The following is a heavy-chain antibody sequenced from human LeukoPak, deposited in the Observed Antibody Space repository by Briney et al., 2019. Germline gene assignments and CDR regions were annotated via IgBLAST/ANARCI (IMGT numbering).Heavy chain of an antibody. D-gene: IGHD1-26*01. J-gene: IGHJ4*02. V-gene: IGHV3-11*05. CDR2: ISSSSDHT. Sequence: PGGSLRLSCAASGFTFSDYYMTWIRQAPGKGLECVSYISSSSDHTNYPDSVKGRFTISRDNAKNSLYLQMNSLRAEDTAVYYCARVKVGTTNRFDYWGQGTLVTVSS. CDR1: GFTFSDYY. CDR3: ARVKVGTTNRFDY.